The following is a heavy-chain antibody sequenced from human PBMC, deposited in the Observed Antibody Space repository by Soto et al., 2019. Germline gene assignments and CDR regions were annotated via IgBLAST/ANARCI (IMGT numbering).Heavy chain of an antibody. V-gene: IGHV3-23*01. CDR1: GFTFSSYA. CDR3: ENHIFGVVITYFDY. CDR2: ISGSGGST. J-gene: IGHJ4*02. D-gene: IGHD3-3*02. Sequence: GGSLRLSCAASGFTFSSYAMSCVRQAPGKGLEWVSAISGSGGSTYYADSVKGRFTISRDNSKNTLYLQMNSLRAEDTAVYYCENHIFGVVITYFDYWGQGTLVTVSS.